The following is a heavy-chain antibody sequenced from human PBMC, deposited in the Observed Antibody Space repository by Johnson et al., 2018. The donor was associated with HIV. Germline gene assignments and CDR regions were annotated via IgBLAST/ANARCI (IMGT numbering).Heavy chain of an antibody. CDR2: IWYDGSNK. D-gene: IGHD6-13*01. Sequence: VQLVESGGGVVQPGRSLRLSCAASGFTFSSYGMHWVRQAPGKGLEWVAVIWYDGSNKYYADSVKGRFTISRDNSKNTLYLQINSLRAEDTAVYYCAKDRRSSSLEAFEIWGQGTMVTGSS. CDR3: AKDRRSSSLEAFEI. J-gene: IGHJ3*02. V-gene: IGHV3-33*06. CDR1: GFTFSSYG.